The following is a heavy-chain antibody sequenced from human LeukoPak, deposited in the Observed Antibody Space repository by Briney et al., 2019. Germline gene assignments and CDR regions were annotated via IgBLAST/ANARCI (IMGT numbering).Heavy chain of an antibody. CDR2: ISGSGGST. V-gene: IGHV3-23*01. Sequence: GGSLRLSCAASGFTFSSYSMNWVRQAPGKGLEWVSAISGSGGSTYYADSVKGRFTISRDNSKNTLYLQMNSLRAEDTAVYYCAKVGYRLWLPPFDYWGQGTLVTVSS. D-gene: IGHD5-12*01. J-gene: IGHJ4*02. CDR1: GFTFSSYS. CDR3: AKVGYRLWLPPFDY.